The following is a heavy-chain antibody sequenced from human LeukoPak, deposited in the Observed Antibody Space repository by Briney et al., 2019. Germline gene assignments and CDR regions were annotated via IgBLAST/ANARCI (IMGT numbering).Heavy chain of an antibody. CDR3: ARLSGIRLWGY. J-gene: IGHJ4*02. CDR1: GGSISSSNYY. Sequence: SETLSLTCTVSGGSISSSNYYWGWIRQPPGKGLEWIGSISYNGSTYYNPSLKSRVTISVDTSKNQFSLKLSSVTAADTAVYYCARLSGIRLWGYWGQGTLVTVSS. CDR2: ISYNGST. V-gene: IGHV4-39*01. D-gene: IGHD2/OR15-2a*01.